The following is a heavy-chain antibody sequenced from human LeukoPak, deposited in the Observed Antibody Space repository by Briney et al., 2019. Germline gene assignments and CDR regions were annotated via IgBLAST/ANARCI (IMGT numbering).Heavy chain of an antibody. CDR2: ISYDGSNK. J-gene: IGHJ4*02. CDR3: AVSYYDSSADY. D-gene: IGHD3-22*01. CDR1: GFTFSSYA. V-gene: IGHV3-30*04. Sequence: PGRSLRLPCAASGFTFSSYAMHWVRQAPGKGLEWVAVISYDGSNKYYADSVKGRFTISRDNSKNTLYLQMNSLRAEDTAVYYCAVSYYDSSADYWGQGTLVTVSS.